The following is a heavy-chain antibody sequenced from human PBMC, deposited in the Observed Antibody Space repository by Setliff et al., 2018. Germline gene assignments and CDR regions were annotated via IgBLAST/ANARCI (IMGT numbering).Heavy chain of an antibody. CDR2: IYTSGGT. V-gene: IGHV4-4*09. Sequence: SETLSLTCNVSGDSMNDNHWTWIRQPPGKGLEWIGYIYTSGGTNYNPSLKSRVTISVDTSKNQFSLRLSSVTAADTAVYYCARAAKYDSSGYYGFWFDPWGQGNLVTVSS. D-gene: IGHD3-22*01. CDR3: ARAAKYDSSGYYGFWFDP. CDR1: GDSMNDNH. J-gene: IGHJ5*02.